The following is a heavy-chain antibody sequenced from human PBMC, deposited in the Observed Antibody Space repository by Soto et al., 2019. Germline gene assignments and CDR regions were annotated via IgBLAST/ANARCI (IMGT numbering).Heavy chain of an antibody. CDR1: GYTFTGFY. CDR2: IIPIFGTA. CDR3: ARLRGRESC. J-gene: IGHJ4*02. Sequence: QVQLVQSGAEVKKPGASVKVSCKASGYTFTGFYMHWVRQAPGQGLEWMGWIIPIFGTANYAQKFQGRVTITADESTSTAYMELSSLRSEDTAVYYCARLRGRESCWGQGTLVTVSS. V-gene: IGHV1-69*01. D-gene: IGHD3-16*01.